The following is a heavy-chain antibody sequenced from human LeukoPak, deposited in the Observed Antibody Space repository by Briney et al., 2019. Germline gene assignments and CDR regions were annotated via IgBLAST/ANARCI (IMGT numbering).Heavy chain of an antibody. D-gene: IGHD3-22*01. CDR2: ISYDGSNK. CDR3: AKVAHYDSSGYLVDY. J-gene: IGHJ4*02. V-gene: IGHV3-30*18. CDR1: GFTFSSYG. Sequence: GRSLRLSCAASGFTFSSYGMHWVRQAPGKGLEWVAVISYDGSNKCYADSVKGRFTISRDNSKNTLYLQMNSLRAEDTAVYYCAKVAHYDSSGYLVDYWGQGTLVTVSS.